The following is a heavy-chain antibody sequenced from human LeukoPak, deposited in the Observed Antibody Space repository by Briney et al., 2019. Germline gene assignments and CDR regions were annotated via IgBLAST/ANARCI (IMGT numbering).Heavy chain of an antibody. CDR2: ISTTGNTI. J-gene: IGHJ4*02. V-gene: IGHV3-48*03. D-gene: IGHD3-22*01. Sequence: GGFLRLSCAASGFNFSSYEMNWVRQAPGKGLEWVSYISTTGNTIYYADCVKGRFTISRDNAKNSLYLQMNSLRAEDTAVYYCARERYYSDSSGPMDCWGQGTLVTVSA. CDR3: ARERYYSDSSGPMDC. CDR1: GFNFSSYE.